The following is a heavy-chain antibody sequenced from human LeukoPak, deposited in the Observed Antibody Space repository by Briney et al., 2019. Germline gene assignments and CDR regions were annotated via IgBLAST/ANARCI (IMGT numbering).Heavy chain of an antibody. CDR3: ARTYCGGDCYYSYFDY. J-gene: IGHJ4*02. CDR2: IYPGDSDT. D-gene: IGHD2-21*02. Sequence: GESLEISFKGSGYPFTTYWSGWVRQIPGKGLEWMGIIYPGDSDTRYSPSFQGQVTISADKSISTAYLQWSSLKASDTAMYSCARTYCGGDCYYSYFDYWGQGTLVTVSS. CDR1: GYPFTTYW. V-gene: IGHV5-51*01.